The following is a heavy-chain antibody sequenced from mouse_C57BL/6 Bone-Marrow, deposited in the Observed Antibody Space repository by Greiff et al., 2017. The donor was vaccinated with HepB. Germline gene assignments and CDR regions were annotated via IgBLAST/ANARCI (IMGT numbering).Heavy chain of an antibody. V-gene: IGHV10-1*01. CDR3: VRPHYYGSSWGYAMDY. D-gene: IGHD1-1*01. CDR1: GFSFNTYA. CDR2: IRSKSNNYAT. J-gene: IGHJ4*01. Sequence: EVNLVESGGGLVQPKGSLKLSCAASGFSFNTYAMNWVRQAPGKGLEWVARIRSKSNNYATYYADSVKDRFTISRDDSESMLYLQMNNLKTEDTAMYYCVRPHYYGSSWGYAMDYWGQGTSVTVSS.